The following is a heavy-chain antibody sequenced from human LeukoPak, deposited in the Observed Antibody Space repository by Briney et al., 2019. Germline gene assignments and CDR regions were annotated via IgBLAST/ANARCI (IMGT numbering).Heavy chain of an antibody. CDR2: INPSGGST. CDR3: ASGRHITLIAEVDY. V-gene: IGHV1-46*01. Sequence: ASVKLSCTASGSTFTSYYNHWVWHGPGQGLEWMGIINPSGGSTSYTQKFQGRVTMTRDTSTSTVYMDLSRVRSEDTAVYYCASGRHITLIAEVDYWGQGTLVTVS. J-gene: IGHJ4*02. D-gene: IGHD3-22*01. CDR1: GSTFTSYY.